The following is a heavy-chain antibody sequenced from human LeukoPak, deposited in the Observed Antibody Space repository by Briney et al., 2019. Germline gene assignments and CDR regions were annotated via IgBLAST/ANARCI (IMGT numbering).Heavy chain of an antibody. CDR1: GGSISSSSYY. CDR3: ARDPSRSQELLWFGAPMAGWFDP. D-gene: IGHD3-10*01. J-gene: IGHJ5*02. Sequence: PSETLSLTCTVSGGSISSSSYYWGWIRQPPGKGLEWIGSIYYSGSTYYNPSLKSRVTISVDTSKNQFSLKLSSVTAADTAVYYCARDPSRSQELLWFGAPMAGWFDPWGQGTLVTVSS. CDR2: IYYSGST. V-gene: IGHV4-39*07.